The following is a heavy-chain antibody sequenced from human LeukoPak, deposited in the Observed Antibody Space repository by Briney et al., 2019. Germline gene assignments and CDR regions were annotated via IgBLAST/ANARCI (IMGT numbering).Heavy chain of an antibody. CDR3: ARGRDDILTGYLYYFDY. D-gene: IGHD3-9*01. Sequence: GRSLRLSCAASGFTFSSYGMHWVRQAPGKGLEWVAVIWCDGSNKYYADSVKGRFTISRDNSKNTLYLQMNSLRAEDTAVYYCARGRDDILTGYLYYFDYWGQGTLVTVSS. J-gene: IGHJ4*02. CDR1: GFTFSSYG. V-gene: IGHV3-33*01. CDR2: IWCDGSNK.